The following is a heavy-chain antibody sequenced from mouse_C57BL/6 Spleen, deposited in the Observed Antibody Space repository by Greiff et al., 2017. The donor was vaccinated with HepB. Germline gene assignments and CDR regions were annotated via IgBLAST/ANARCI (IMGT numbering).Heavy chain of an antibody. J-gene: IGHJ4*01. CDR1: GFTFSSYA. D-gene: IGHD1-1*01. V-gene: IGHV5-9-1*02. CDR3: TRGLLRPYAMDY. CDR2: ISSGGDYI. Sequence: EVKLMESGEGLVKPGGSLKLSCAASGFTFSSYAMSWVRQTPEKRLEWVAYISSGGDYIYYADTVKGRFTISRDNARNTLYLQMSSLKSEDTAMYYCTRGLLRPYAMDYWGQGTSVTVSS.